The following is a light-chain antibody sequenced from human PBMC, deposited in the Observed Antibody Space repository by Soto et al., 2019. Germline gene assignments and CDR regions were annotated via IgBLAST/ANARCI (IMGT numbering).Light chain of an antibody. CDR1: QNIGRW. J-gene: IGKJ1*01. CDR2: DAS. Sequence: DIQMTQSPSSLSASVGDRVTITCRASQNIGRWLAWYQQKQGKAPKLMIYDASTLISGVPSRFSGSGSGTEFTLTISSLQPDDFTTYYCQQYNLHSHETFGQGTMVEIK. CDR3: QQYNLHSHET. V-gene: IGKV1-5*01.